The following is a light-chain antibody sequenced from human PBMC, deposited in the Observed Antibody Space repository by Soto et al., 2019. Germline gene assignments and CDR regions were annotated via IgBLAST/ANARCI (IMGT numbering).Light chain of an antibody. CDR1: QSVDSRF. Sequence: IVLTQSPGTLSLSPGERATLSCRASQSVDSRFVAWYQQTPGQAPRLLIYAASNRATGIPDRFSGSGSGTDFTLTISRLEPEDFAVYYCQQYDSSPPTYSFGQGTKLEIK. CDR2: AAS. J-gene: IGKJ2*03. CDR3: QQYDSSPPTYS. V-gene: IGKV3-20*01.